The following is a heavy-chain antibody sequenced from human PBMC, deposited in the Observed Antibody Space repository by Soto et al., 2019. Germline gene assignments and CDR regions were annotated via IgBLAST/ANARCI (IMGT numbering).Heavy chain of an antibody. D-gene: IGHD6-6*01. Sequence: GGSLRLSCAASGFTFSSYAMSWVRQAPGKGLEWVSAISGSGGSTYYAYSVKGRFTISRDNSKNTLYLQMNSLRAEDTAVYYCAKASVRQLVWYFDYWGQGTLVTVSS. J-gene: IGHJ4*02. V-gene: IGHV3-23*01. CDR1: GFTFSSYA. CDR2: ISGSGGST. CDR3: AKASVRQLVWYFDY.